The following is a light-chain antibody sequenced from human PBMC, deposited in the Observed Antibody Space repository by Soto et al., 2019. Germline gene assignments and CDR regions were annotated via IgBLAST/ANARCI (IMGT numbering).Light chain of an antibody. CDR2: DAS. J-gene: IGKJ1*01. CDR1: QSVNAY. V-gene: IGKV3-20*01. Sequence: VLTQSPVTLSLSPGERATLSCRASQSVNAYLAWYQQKPGQAPRLLIYDASVRATGIPDRFSGSGSGTDFTLTISRLEPEDFAVYYCQQYGSSGTFGQGTKVDIK. CDR3: QQYGSSGT.